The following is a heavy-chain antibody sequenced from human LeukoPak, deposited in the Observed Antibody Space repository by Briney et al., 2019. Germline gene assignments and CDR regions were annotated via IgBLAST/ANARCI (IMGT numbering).Heavy chain of an antibody. J-gene: IGHJ4*02. CDR1: GFTFSSYE. Sequence: PGGSLRLSCAASGFTFSSYEMNWVRQAPGKGLEWVSYISSGGSSINYADSVKGRFTISRDNAKNSLYLQMNNLRAEDTAVYFCARGSGRISIFGVPYWGQGTLVTVSS. CDR2: ISSGGSSI. D-gene: IGHD3-3*01. V-gene: IGHV3-48*03. CDR3: ARGSGRISIFGVPY.